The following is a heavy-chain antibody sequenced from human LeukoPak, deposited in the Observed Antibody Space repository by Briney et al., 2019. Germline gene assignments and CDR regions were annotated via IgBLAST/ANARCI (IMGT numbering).Heavy chain of an antibody. CDR3: AKRSGINYGFFDS. CDR1: GFIFSSHG. Sequence: GGSLRLSCAASGFIFSSHGMNWVRQAPGKGLEWVSGISPSGDITYYADSVKGRFTISRDNSKNTAYLQMNSLRSEDTAVYYCAKRSGINYGFFDSWGQGTLVTVSS. CDR2: ISPSGDIT. V-gene: IGHV3-23*01. J-gene: IGHJ4*02. D-gene: IGHD1-26*01.